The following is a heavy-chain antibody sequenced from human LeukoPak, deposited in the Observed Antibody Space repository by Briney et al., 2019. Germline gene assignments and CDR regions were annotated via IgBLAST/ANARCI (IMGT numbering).Heavy chain of an antibody. D-gene: IGHD6-19*01. CDR3: ARHGSGWSFDY. Sequence: SETLSLTCTVSGASISNGHWSWIRQPPGQGLEWIGFISNSGRTNYNPSLTSRVTMLLATSKSQFSLMLSSVTDADTAMYFCARHGSGWSFDYWGRGALVTVSS. J-gene: IGHJ4*02. V-gene: IGHV4-59*08. CDR2: ISNSGRT. CDR1: GASISNGH.